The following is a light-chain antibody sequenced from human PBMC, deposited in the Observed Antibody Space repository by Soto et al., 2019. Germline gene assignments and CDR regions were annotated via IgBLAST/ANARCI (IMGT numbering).Light chain of an antibody. J-gene: IGLJ2*01. CDR1: RSNIGSGFD. CDR2: GNN. V-gene: IGLV1-40*01. Sequence: QSVLTQPPSVSGAPGQSVTISCTGSRSNIGSGFDVHWYQQFPGTAPRLLIFGNNYRPSGVPDRFSGSKSGSSASLAITGLQAEDEADYFCQSYDSSLTVLFGGGTKVTVL. CDR3: QSYDSSLTVL.